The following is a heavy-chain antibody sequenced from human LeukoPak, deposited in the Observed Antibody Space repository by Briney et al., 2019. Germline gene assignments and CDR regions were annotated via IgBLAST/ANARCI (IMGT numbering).Heavy chain of an antibody. V-gene: IGHV3-9*01. D-gene: IGHD5-18*01. J-gene: IGHJ6*02. CDR2: ISWNSGSI. Sequence: PGRSLRLSCAASGFTFDDYAMHWVRQAPGKGLEWVSGISWNSGSIGYADSVKGRFTIPRDNAKNSLYLQMNSLRAEDTALYYCAKDIAMAPYYYYYGMDVWGQGTTVTVSS. CDR1: GFTFDDYA. CDR3: AKDIAMAPYYYYYGMDV.